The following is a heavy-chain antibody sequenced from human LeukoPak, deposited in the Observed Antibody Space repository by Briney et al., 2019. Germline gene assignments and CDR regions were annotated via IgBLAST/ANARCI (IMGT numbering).Heavy chain of an antibody. D-gene: IGHD2-2*01. CDR1: GYTFTGYY. J-gene: IGHJ4*02. V-gene: IGHV1-2*02. CDR3: ARESRGDIVVVPAAPDRTILGGLDY. CDR2: INPNSGGT. Sequence: ASVKVSCKASGYTFTGYYMHWVRQAPGQGLEWMGWINPNSGGTNYAQRFQGRVTMTRDTSISTAYMELSRLRSDDTAVYYCARESRGDIVVVPAAPDRTILGGLDYWGQGTLATVSS.